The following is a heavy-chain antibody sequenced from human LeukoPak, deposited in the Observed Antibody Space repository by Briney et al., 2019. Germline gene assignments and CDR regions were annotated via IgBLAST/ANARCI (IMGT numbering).Heavy chain of an antibody. CDR1: GGTFSSYT. J-gene: IGHJ3*02. Sequence: SVKVSCKASGGTFSSYTISWVRQAPGQGLEWMGRIIAILGIENYAQKFQGRVTITADKSTSTAYMELSSLRSEDTAVYYCARGKYCSSTSCRYIDAFDIWGQGTMVTVSS. D-gene: IGHD2-2*01. CDR3: ARGKYCSSTSCRYIDAFDI. CDR2: IIAILGIE. V-gene: IGHV1-69*02.